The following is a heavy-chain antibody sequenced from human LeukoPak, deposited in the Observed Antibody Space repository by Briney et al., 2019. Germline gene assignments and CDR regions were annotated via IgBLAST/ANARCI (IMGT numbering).Heavy chain of an antibody. CDR3: ARRVASANDAFDI. CDR2: ISSGSTYI. CDR1: GFTFSSYA. D-gene: IGHD6-13*01. V-gene: IGHV3-21*01. Sequence: GGSLRLSCAASGFTFSSYAMSWVRQAPGKGLEWVSSISSGSTYIYYGDSLKGRFTISRDNAKNSLYLQMNSLRAGDTAVYYCARRVASANDAFDIWGQGTMVTVSS. J-gene: IGHJ3*02.